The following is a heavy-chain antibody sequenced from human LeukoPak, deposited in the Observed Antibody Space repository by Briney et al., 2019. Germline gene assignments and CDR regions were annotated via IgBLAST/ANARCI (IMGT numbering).Heavy chain of an antibody. CDR3: TRGSTVPGAKYYFDY. Sequence: GGSLRLSCTSSGFTFGDYGLGWVRQAPGKGLEWVIFIRSKAYGGATEYAASVKGRFTISRDDSKSIVYLQMNSLETEDTAVHYCTRGSTVPGAKYYFDYWGQGTLVTVSS. CDR2: IRSKAYGGAT. J-gene: IGHJ4*02. D-gene: IGHD3-10*02. V-gene: IGHV3-49*04. CDR1: GFTFGDYG.